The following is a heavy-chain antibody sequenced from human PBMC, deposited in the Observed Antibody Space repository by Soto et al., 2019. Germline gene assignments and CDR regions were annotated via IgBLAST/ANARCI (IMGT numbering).Heavy chain of an antibody. D-gene: IGHD3-10*01. V-gene: IGHV4-31*03. CDR1: GGLISSGGYY. CDR3: ATAGSGTLFDY. Sequence: QVQLQESGPGLVKPSQTLSLTCTVSGGLISSGGYYWSWIRQRPGKGLEWLGYIYFSGGTYYNPSLKSRVTISVDTSKNQFSPKLSSVTAADTAVYYCATAGSGTLFDYWGQGTLVTVSS. J-gene: IGHJ4*02. CDR2: IYFSGGT.